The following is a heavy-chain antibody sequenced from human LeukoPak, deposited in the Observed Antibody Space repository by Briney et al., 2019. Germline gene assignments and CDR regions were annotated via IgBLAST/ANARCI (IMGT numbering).Heavy chain of an antibody. V-gene: IGHV3-7*01. CDR1: GFTFSSYR. CDR3: ARCKPHEAVLRYFDWCFDY. Sequence: GGSLRLSCAASGFTFSSYRMNWVRQAPGKGLEWVANIKQDGSEKYYVDSVKGRFTISRDNAKNSLYLQMNSLRAEDTAVYYCARCKPHEAVLRYFDWCFDYWGQGTLVTGSS. J-gene: IGHJ4*02. D-gene: IGHD3-9*01. CDR2: IKQDGSEK.